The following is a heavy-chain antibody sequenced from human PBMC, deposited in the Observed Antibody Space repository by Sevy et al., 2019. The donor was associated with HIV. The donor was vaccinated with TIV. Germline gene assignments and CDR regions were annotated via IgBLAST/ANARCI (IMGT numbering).Heavy chain of an antibody. Sequence: ASVKVSCKASGYTFTDYWIHWVRQAPGQGLEWMGRIKPSGGAPNYARMFQDRITVTSDTSITTAYLELNYLSSDNTAVYYCARTIVSGTMVDIDYWGQGTLVTVSS. CDR1: GYTFTDYW. CDR3: ARTIVSGTMVDIDY. J-gene: IGHJ4*02. CDR2: IKPSGGAP. V-gene: IGHV1-2*06. D-gene: IGHD1-26*01.